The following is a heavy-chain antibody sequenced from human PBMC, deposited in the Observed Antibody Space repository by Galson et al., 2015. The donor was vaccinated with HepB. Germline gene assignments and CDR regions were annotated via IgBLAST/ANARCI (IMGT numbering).Heavy chain of an antibody. CDR2: ISYDGGNK. D-gene: IGHD5-18*01. J-gene: IGHJ4*02. Sequence: SLRLSCAASGFTFSSYGMHWVRQAPGKGLEWMAVISYDGGNKYYADSVKGRFTISRDNSKNTLYLQMNSLRAEDTAVYYCAKEQDTAMVYDLDYWGQGTLVTVSS. V-gene: IGHV3-30*18. CDR1: GFTFSSYG. CDR3: AKEQDTAMVYDLDY.